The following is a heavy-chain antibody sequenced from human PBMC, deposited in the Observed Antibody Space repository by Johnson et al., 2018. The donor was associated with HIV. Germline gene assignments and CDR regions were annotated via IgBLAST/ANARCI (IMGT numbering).Heavy chain of an antibody. V-gene: IGHV3-7*03. CDR2: IKRDGSDR. CDR1: GFTFSDYY. J-gene: IGHJ3*02. CDR3: AKDRPYYYDSSGYPI. D-gene: IGHD3-22*01. Sequence: VQLVESGGGVVQPGRSLRLSCAASGFTFSDYYMSWIRQAPGNGLEWVANIKRDGSDRYYVDSVKGRFTISRDNAKNSLYLQMNSLRAEDTAVYYCAKDRPYYYDSSGYPIWGQGTMV.